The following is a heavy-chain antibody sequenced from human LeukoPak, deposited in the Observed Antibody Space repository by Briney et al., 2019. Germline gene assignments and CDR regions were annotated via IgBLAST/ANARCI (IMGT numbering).Heavy chain of an antibody. J-gene: IGHJ4*02. V-gene: IGHV3-48*03. CDR1: GFTFSSCE. CDR2: ISSSGSTI. Sequence: PGGSLRLSCAASGFTFSSCEMNWVRQAPGKGLEWVSYISSSGSTIYYADSVKGRSTISRDNAKNSLYLQMNSLRAEDTAVYYCARGLRYFDWLFPGDYWGQGTLVTVSS. CDR3: ARGLRYFDWLFPGDY. D-gene: IGHD3-9*01.